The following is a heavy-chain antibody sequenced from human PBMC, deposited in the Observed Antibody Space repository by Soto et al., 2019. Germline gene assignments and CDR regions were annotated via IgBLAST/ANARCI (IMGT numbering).Heavy chain of an antibody. Sequence: GESLKISCKGSGYYFPSYWIGWVRQMPGKGLEWVGIFYPGDSDTRYSPSFQGQVTISADRSISTAYLQWSSLKPSDTAMYYCARQGNGAEGFDYWGQGTLVTVSS. D-gene: IGHD4-17*01. CDR2: FYPGDSDT. J-gene: IGHJ4*02. CDR1: GYYFPSYW. V-gene: IGHV5-51*01. CDR3: ARQGNGAEGFDY.